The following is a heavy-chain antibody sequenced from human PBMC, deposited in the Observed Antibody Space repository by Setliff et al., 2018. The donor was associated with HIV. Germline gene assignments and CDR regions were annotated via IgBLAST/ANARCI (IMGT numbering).Heavy chain of an antibody. D-gene: IGHD3-9*01. CDR2: VTGYNGNT. CDR3: AREHDSLTGYSLDF. Sequence: ASVKVSCKASGYIFTNYGISWVRQAHGQGLEWMGWVTGYNGNTNYAEKFQGRVTMTIDTSASTAYMELSSLRSEDTAVYYCAREHDSLTGYSLDFWGQGTLVTVSS. V-gene: IGHV1-18*01. J-gene: IGHJ4*02. CDR1: GYIFTNYG.